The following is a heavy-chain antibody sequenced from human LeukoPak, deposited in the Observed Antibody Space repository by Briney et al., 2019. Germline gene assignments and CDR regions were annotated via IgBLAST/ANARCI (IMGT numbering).Heavy chain of an antibody. CDR3: ARDLGAEYSSDWYSLGFDY. J-gene: IGHJ4*02. Sequence: PSETPSLTCTVSGDSISSGGSYWNWIRQHPGKGLEWIGYIYYSGSTYYNPSLKSRVSISVDTSKNQFSLKLSSVTAADTAVYYCARDLGAEYSSDWYSLGFDYWGQGTLVTVSS. D-gene: IGHD6-19*01. CDR1: GDSISSGGSY. V-gene: IGHV4-31*03. CDR2: IYYSGST.